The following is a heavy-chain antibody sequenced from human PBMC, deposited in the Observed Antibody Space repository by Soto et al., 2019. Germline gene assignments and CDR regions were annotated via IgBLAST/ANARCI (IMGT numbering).Heavy chain of an antibody. D-gene: IGHD6-13*01. V-gene: IGHV4-39*01. CDR1: GGSIISSSYY. CDR3: ASVGNIAAAGFNARD. Sequence: PSETLSLTCTVSGGSIISSSYYWGWIRQPPGKGLEWIGSIYYSGSTYYNPSLKSRVTISVDTSKNQFSLKLSSVTAADTAVYYCASVGNIAAAGFNARDWGQGTLVTVSS. CDR2: IYYSGST. J-gene: IGHJ4*02.